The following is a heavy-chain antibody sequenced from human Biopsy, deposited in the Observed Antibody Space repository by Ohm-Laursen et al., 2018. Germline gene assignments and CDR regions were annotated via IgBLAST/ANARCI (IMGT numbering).Heavy chain of an antibody. Sequence: SETLSLTCTVSGDSINNYYWSWIRQPAGKGLEWIGRIYTSGSPNYNLSLERRVTISVDMSKNQFSLNLRSVTAANTAVYYCARGTGRYYVYGAFDIWGQGTVVTVSS. CDR2: IYTSGSP. D-gene: IGHD1-26*01. CDR1: GDSINNYY. J-gene: IGHJ3*02. V-gene: IGHV4-4*07. CDR3: ARGTGRYYVYGAFDI.